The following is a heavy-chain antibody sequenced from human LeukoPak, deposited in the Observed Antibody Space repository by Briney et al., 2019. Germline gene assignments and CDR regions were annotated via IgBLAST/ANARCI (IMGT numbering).Heavy chain of an antibody. J-gene: IGHJ5*02. Sequence: ASVKVSCKASGYTFTSYGISWVRQAPGQGLEWMGWISAYNGNTNYAQKLLGRVTMTTDTSTSTAYMELRSLRSDDTAVYYCARVLHYGSGSYYNDYSFDLWGQGTLVTVSS. D-gene: IGHD3-10*01. CDR2: ISAYNGNT. CDR1: GYTFTSYG. V-gene: IGHV1-18*04. CDR3: ARVLHYGSGSYYNDYSFDL.